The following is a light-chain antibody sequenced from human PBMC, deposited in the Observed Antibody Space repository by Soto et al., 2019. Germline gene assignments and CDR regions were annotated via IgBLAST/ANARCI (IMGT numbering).Light chain of an antibody. V-gene: IGLV2-14*01. CDR1: SSDVGGYNY. Sequence: QSVLTQPASVSGSPGQSITISCTGTSSDVGGYNYVSWYQQHPGKAPKLMIYEVSNRPSGVSNRFSGSKSGNTASLTISGLQAEDEADYYCSLYTSENTDVFGTGTKLTVL. J-gene: IGLJ1*01. CDR3: SLYTSENTDV. CDR2: EVS.